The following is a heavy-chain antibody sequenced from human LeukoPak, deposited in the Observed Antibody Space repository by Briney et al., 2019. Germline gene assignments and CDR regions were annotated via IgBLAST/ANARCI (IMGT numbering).Heavy chain of an antibody. Sequence: PSETLSLTCTVSGGSISSSSYYWGWIRQPPGKGLEWIGSIYYSGSTYYNPSLKSRVTISVDTSKNQFSLKLSSVTAADTAVYYCARTRIAAGRSFDPWGQGTLVTVFS. D-gene: IGHD6-13*01. CDR3: ARTRIAAGRSFDP. CDR1: GGSISSSSYY. CDR2: IYYSGST. V-gene: IGHV4-39*01. J-gene: IGHJ5*02.